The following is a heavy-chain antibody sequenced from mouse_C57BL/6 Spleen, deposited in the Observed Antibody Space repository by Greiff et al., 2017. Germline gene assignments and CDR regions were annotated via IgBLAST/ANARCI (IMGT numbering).Heavy chain of an antibody. CDR2: IDPANGNT. V-gene: IGHV14-3*01. J-gene: IGHJ4*01. CDR3: ARKLRNYYAMDY. D-gene: IGHD1-1*01. CDR1: GFNIKNTY. Sequence: VQLQQSVAELVRPGASVKLSCTASGFNIKNTYVHWVKQRPEQGLEWIGRIDPANGNTKYAPKFQGKATITADTSSNTAYLQLSSLTSEDTAIYYCARKLRNYYAMDYWGQGTSVTVSS.